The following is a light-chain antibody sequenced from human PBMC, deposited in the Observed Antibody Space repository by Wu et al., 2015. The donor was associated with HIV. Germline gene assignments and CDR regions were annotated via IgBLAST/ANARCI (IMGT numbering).Light chain of an antibody. CDR3: QQCDRSSYS. Sequence: EILLTQSPATLSLSPGDSATLSCRATEGIRASYFAWYQQKPGQPPRLLIYGASTRAAGVPDRFSGSASGTEFTLTINRLEPEDFAVYYCQQCDRSSYSFGQGTKVEI. CDR2: GAS. J-gene: IGKJ2*03. CDR1: EGIRASY. V-gene: IGKV3-20*01.